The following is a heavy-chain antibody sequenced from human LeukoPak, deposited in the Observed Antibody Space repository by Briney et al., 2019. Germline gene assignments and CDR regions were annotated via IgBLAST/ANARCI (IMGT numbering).Heavy chain of an antibody. CDR2: INHSGST. Sequence: SETLSLTCAVYGGSLSNYYWSWIRQPPGKGLEWVGEINHSGSTKFNQSLKSRVTILVAMSKSQFSLELRSVTAADTAVYYCARGPASGSDFAWFDPWGQGTLVTVSS. D-gene: IGHD3-10*01. J-gene: IGHJ5*02. CDR3: ARGPASGSDFAWFDP. CDR1: GGSLSNYY. V-gene: IGHV4-34*01.